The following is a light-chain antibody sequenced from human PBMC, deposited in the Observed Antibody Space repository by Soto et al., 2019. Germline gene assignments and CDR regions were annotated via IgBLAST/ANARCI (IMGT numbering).Light chain of an antibody. CDR1: QSILYSSNNINY. Sequence: DIVMTQSPDSLALSLGERATINCKSSQSILYSSNNINYLAWFQQKPGQPPRMLIYWASARESGVPDRFSGSGSGTDFTLTISSLQAEDVAVYYCQQYYTTWTFGQGTKVEIK. CDR2: WAS. V-gene: IGKV4-1*01. J-gene: IGKJ1*01. CDR3: QQYYTTWT.